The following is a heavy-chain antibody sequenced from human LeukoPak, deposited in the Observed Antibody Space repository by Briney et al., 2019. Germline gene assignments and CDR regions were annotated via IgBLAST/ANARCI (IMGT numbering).Heavy chain of an antibody. D-gene: IGHD2-15*01. Sequence: ASVKVSCKASGYTFTSYGISWVRQAPGQGLEWMGWISAYNGNTNYAQKLQGRVTMTTDTSTSTAYMELRSLRSDDTAVYYCARGLHCSGGSCYSESFDYWGQGTLVTVSS. CDR1: GYTFTSYG. V-gene: IGHV1-18*01. CDR2: ISAYNGNT. J-gene: IGHJ4*02. CDR3: ARGLHCSGGSCYSESFDY.